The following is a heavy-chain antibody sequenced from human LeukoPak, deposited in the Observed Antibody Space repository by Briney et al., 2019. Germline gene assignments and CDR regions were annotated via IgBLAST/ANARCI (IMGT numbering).Heavy chain of an antibody. V-gene: IGHV4-39*01. CDR2: IYYSGST. CDR3: AVLRHYIQPIDY. J-gene: IGHJ4*02. Sequence: SETLSLTCTVSGGSISSSSYYWGWIRQPPGKGLEWIGSIYYSGSTYYNPSLKSRVTISVDTSKNQFSLKLSSVTAADTAVYYCAVLRHYIQPIDYWGQGTLVTVSS. CDR1: GGSISSSSYY. D-gene: IGHD3-3*01.